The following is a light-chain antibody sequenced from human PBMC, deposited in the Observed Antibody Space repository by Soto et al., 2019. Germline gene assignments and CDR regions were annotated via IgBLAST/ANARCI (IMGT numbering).Light chain of an antibody. CDR3: QQYDSLPRT. CDR2: DAS. V-gene: IGKV1-33*01. CDR1: QDTSNY. Sequence: DLQMTQSPSSLSAAVGDRVTITCQASQDTSNYLNWYQQKPGKAPKLLIYDASNLETGVPSRFSGSGSGTDFNLTISSLQPEDIATYYCQQYDSLPRTFGQGTK. J-gene: IGKJ1*01.